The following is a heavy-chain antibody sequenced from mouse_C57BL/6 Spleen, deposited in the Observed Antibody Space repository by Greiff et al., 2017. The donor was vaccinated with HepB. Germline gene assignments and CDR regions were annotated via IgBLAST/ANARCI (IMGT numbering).Heavy chain of an antibody. Sequence: EVQLQQSGPELVKPGASVKISCKASGYTFTDYYMNWVKQSHGKSLEWIGDINPNNGGTSYNQKFKGKATLTVDKSSSTAYMELRSLTSEDSAVYYCAREVYYYGRAFAYWGQGTLVTVSA. V-gene: IGHV1-26*01. D-gene: IGHD1-1*01. CDR3: AREVYYYGRAFAY. CDR2: INPNNGGT. CDR1: GYTFTDYY. J-gene: IGHJ3*01.